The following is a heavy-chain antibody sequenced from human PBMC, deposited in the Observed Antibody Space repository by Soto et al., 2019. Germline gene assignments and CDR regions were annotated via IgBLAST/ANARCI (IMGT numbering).Heavy chain of an antibody. Sequence: QVQLQQSGPGLVQPSQTLSLTCTVSGDSISNVHYFWSWIRQSPDKGLEWIGHIYNGGSINNNPSLEIQLKIPEDTPKKSFPRDPSCERAADTAYYYCPRGPSGDKVASWGQGTLVTVSA. V-gene: IGHV4-30-4*01. J-gene: IGHJ4*02. CDR3: PRGPSGDKVAS. CDR1: GDSISNVHYF. CDR2: IYNGGSI. D-gene: IGHD7-27*01.